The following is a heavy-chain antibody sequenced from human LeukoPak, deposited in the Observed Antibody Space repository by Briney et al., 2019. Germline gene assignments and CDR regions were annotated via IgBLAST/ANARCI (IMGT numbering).Heavy chain of an antibody. CDR1: GYTFTGYY. CDR3: ARDLANANFDC. V-gene: IGHV1-2*02. CDR2: INPNSGDT. Sequence: GASVKVSCKASGYTFTGYYMNWVRQAPGQGLEWMGWINPNSGDTHYVQKFQGRVTVTRDTSISTAYMELSRLRSDDTAVYYCARDLANANFDCWGQGTLVTVPS. J-gene: IGHJ4*02.